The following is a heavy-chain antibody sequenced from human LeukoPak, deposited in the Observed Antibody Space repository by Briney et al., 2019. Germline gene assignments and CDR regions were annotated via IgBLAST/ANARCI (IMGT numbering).Heavy chain of an antibody. Sequence: PGGSLRLSCAASGFTVSRNYMSWVRQAPGKGLEWVSTIAVVGGNTHYADSVEGRFTISRQDSNNALHLQLNSLRAEDTAIYYCARDCCSGGGPLDIWGQGTLVTVSS. CDR1: GFTVSRNY. CDR3: ARDCCSGGGPLDI. CDR2: IAVVGGNT. D-gene: IGHD2-15*01. V-gene: IGHV3-53*01. J-gene: IGHJ4*02.